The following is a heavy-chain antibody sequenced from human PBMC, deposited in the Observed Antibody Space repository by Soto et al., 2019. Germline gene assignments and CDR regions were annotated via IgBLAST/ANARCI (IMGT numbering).Heavy chain of an antibody. CDR2: ISYDGSNK. CDR1: GFMFSNHG. V-gene: IGHV3-30*19. J-gene: IGHJ5*02. D-gene: IGHD3-22*01. Sequence: GGSLRLSCAASGFMFSNHGMHWVRQAPGKGLEWVAVISYDGSNKYYADSVKGRFTISRDNSKNTLYLQMNSLRAEDTAVYYCARDYYYGSSGYYYWTWFDPWGQGTLVTVSS. CDR3: ARDYYYGSSGYYYWTWFDP.